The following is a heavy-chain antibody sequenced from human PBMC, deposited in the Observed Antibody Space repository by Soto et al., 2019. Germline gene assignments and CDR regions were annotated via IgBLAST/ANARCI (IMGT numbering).Heavy chain of an antibody. CDR2: IYYSGST. CDR1: GGSFSSGGYY. CDR3: AREDTATHSYMDV. D-gene: IGHD5-18*01. J-gene: IGHJ6*03. V-gene: IGHV4-31*03. Sequence: PSETLSLTCTVSGGSFSSGGYYWSWIRQHPGKGLEWIGYIYYSGSTYYNPSLKSRVTILVDTSKNQFSLKLSSVTDADTAVYYCAREDTATHSYMDVWGKGTTVPVS.